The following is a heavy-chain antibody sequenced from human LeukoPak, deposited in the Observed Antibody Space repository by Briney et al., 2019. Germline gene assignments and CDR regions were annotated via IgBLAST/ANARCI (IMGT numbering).Heavy chain of an antibody. D-gene: IGHD3-9*01. CDR3: AKDWSPYDILTGYHNFDY. J-gene: IGHJ4*02. Sequence: GGSLRLSCAASGFTFSSYAMSWVRQAPGKGLEWVSAISGSGGSTYYADSVKGRFTISRDNSKNTRYLQMNSLRAEDTAVYYCAKDWSPYDILTGYHNFDYWGQGTLVTVSS. CDR1: GFTFSSYA. V-gene: IGHV3-23*01. CDR2: ISGSGGST.